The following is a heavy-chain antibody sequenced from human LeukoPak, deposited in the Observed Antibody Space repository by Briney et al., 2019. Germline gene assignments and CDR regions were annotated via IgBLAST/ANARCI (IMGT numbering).Heavy chain of an antibody. CDR3: ARAGDVLRSDAFDI. D-gene: IGHD3-16*01. CDR1: GFTFSSYS. J-gene: IGHJ3*02. CDR2: ISSSSSYI. Sequence: GGSLRLSCAASGFTFSSYSMDWVRQAPGKGLEWVSSISSSSSYIYYADSVKGRFTISRDNAKNSLYLQMNSLRAEDTAVYYCARAGDVLRSDAFDIWGQGTMVTVSS. V-gene: IGHV3-21*01.